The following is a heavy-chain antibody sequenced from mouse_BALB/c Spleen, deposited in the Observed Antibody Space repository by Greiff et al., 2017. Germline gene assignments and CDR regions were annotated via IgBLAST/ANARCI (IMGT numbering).Heavy chain of an antibody. CDR2: INPNNGGT. CDR3: ARSRLDGYYAMDY. D-gene: IGHD2-3*01. J-gene: IGHJ4*01. Sequence: VQLKESGPELVKPGASVKIPCKASGYTFTDYNMDWVKQSHGKSLEWIGDINPNNGGTIYNQKFKGKATLTVDKSSSTAYMELRSLTSEDTAVYYCARSRLDGYYAMDYWGQGTSVTVSS. CDR1: GYTFTDYN. V-gene: IGHV1-18*01.